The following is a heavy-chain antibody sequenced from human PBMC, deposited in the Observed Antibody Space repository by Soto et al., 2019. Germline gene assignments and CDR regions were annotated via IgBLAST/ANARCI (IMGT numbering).Heavy chain of an antibody. J-gene: IGHJ4*02. CDR1: GFTFRSFG. V-gene: IGHV3-33*03. D-gene: IGHD6-19*01. Sequence: GGSLRLSCAASGFTFRSFGMHWIRQAPGKGLEWVALISYDGTNKYYADSVKGRFTISRDNAKNSLYLQMNSLRAEDTAVYYCATGGIAVAGFDYWGQGTLVTVSS. CDR3: ATGGIAVAGFDY. CDR2: ISYDGTNK.